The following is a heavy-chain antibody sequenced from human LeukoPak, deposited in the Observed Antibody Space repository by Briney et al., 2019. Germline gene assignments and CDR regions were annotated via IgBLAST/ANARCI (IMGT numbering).Heavy chain of an antibody. CDR3: AKQSAGTHGYFDY. CDR1: GFTFDDYA. J-gene: IGHJ4*02. V-gene: IGHV3-9*01. Sequence: GGSLRLSCAASGFTFDDYAMDWVRQAPGKGLEWVSGSSWNSGSIDYADSVKGRFTISRDNAKNSLYLQMNSLRTEDTALYYCAKQSAGTHGYFDYWGERTLVTVSS. CDR2: SSWNSGSI. D-gene: IGHD3-3*01.